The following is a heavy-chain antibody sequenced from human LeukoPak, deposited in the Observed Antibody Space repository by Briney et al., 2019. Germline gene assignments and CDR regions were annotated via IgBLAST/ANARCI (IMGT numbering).Heavy chain of an antibody. CDR3: ARGRVYDSSGYRGFPAPIDY. Sequence: SDTLSLTCTVSGGSISSSTYYWGWLRQPPGKGLEWIGYIYYSGSTNYNPSLKSRVTISVDTSKNQFSLKLSSVTAADTAVYYCARGRVYDSSGYRGFPAPIDYWGQGTLVTVSS. CDR1: GGSISSSTYY. D-gene: IGHD3-22*01. CDR2: IYYSGST. J-gene: IGHJ4*02. V-gene: IGHV4-61*05.